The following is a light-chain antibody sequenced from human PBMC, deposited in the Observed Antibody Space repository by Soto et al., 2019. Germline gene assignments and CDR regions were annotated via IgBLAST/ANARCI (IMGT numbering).Light chain of an antibody. V-gene: IGKV3-11*01. CDR3: QHRRVWPVS. J-gene: IGKJ5*01. CDR1: QSFNEN. Sequence: EIVLTQSPGTLSLSAGERATLSCRAGQSFNENLVWYQQKSGQPPRLLIYAAFTRATGIPARFSGSGSGTDFTLTITSLEPEDFAVYYCQHRRVWPVSFGQGTRLEIK. CDR2: AAF.